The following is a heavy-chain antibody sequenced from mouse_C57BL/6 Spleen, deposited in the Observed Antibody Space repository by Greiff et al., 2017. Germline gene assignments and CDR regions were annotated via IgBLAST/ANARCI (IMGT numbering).Heavy chain of an antibody. CDR1: GYTFTDYY. CDR3: ARASSTNYAMDY. J-gene: IGHJ4*01. V-gene: IGHV1-26*01. D-gene: IGHD1-1*01. Sequence: EVQLQQSGPELVKPGASVKISCKASGYTFTDYYMNWVKQSHGKSLEWIGDINPNNGGTSYNQKFKGKATLTVDKSSSTAYMELRSLTSEYSAVYYCARASSTNYAMDYWGQGTSVTVSS. CDR2: INPNNGGT.